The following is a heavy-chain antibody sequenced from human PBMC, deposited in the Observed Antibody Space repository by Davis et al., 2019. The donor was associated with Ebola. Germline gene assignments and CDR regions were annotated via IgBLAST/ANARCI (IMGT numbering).Heavy chain of an antibody. V-gene: IGHV3-9*01. CDR3: AKGLYYDSSGSFDY. D-gene: IGHD3-22*01. CDR1: GFTFDDYA. CDR2: ISWNSGSI. J-gene: IGHJ4*02. Sequence: SLKISCAASGFTFDDYAMHWVRQAPGKGLEWVSGISWNSGSIGYVDSVKGRFTISRDNAKNSLYLQMNSLRAEDTAFYYCAKGLYYDSSGSFDYWGQGTLVTVSS.